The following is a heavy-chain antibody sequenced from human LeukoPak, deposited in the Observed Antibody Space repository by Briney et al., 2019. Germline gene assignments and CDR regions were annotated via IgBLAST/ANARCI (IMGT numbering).Heavy chain of an antibody. J-gene: IGHJ4*02. Sequence: ASVEVSCKASGYTFISYYMHWVRQAPGQGLEWMGIIHPSGDSTSYAQKFQGRVTLTRDTSTSTVYMKLSSLISEDTAVYYCARGWYYDSSGYFDYWGQGTLLTVSS. D-gene: IGHD3-22*01. V-gene: IGHV1-46*01. CDR1: GYTFISYY. CDR3: ARGWYYDSSGYFDY. CDR2: IHPSGDST.